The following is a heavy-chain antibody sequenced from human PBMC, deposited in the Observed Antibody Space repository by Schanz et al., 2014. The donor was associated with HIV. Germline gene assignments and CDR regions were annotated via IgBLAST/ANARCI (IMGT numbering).Heavy chain of an antibody. CDR1: GYTFTRYD. CDR3: ARGRFCSGGSCYHDY. CDR2: MNPNSGNT. Sequence: QVQLVQSGAEVKKPGASVKVSCKASGYTFTRYDINWVRQATGQGLEWMGWMNPNSGNTGYAQKFQGRVTMTRNTCINTAYMELSSLRSEDTAVYYCARGRFCSGGSCYHDYWGQGTLVTVSS. J-gene: IGHJ4*02. V-gene: IGHV1-8*01. D-gene: IGHD2-15*01.